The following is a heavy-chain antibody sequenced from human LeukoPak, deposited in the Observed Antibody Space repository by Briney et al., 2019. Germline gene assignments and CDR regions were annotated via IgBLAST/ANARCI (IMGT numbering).Heavy chain of an antibody. CDR2: ISYDGSSK. J-gene: IGHJ4*02. CDR3: ARVGSSGPEDDY. CDR1: GFTFSSYA. D-gene: IGHD6-19*01. V-gene: IGHV3-30*04. Sequence: GGSLRLSCAASGFTFSSYAMLWVRQAPGKGLEWVAVISYDGSSKYYADSVKGRFTISRDNSKNTLYLQMNSLRAEDTAVYYCARVGSSGPEDDYWGQGTLVTVSS.